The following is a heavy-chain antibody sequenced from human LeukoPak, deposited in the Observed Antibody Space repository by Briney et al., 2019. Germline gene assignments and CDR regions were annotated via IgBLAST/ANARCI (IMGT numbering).Heavy chain of an antibody. D-gene: IGHD3-22*01. CDR3: AKYYYDSSGPIRLIDY. Sequence: GSLRLSCAASGFTFSSYALGWVRQAPGKGLAWVSVISGSGGHTYYADSVKGRFTISRDNSKNTLYLQMNSLRAEDTAVYFCAKYYYDSSGPIRLIDYWGQGTLVTVSS. V-gene: IGHV3-23*01. J-gene: IGHJ4*02. CDR1: GFTFSSYA. CDR2: ISGSGGHT.